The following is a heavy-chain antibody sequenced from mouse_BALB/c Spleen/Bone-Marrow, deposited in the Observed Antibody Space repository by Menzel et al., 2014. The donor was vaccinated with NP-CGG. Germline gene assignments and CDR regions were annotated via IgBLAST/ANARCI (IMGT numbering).Heavy chain of an antibody. CDR2: IDPANGNT. Sequence: VQLQQSGVELVKPGASVKLSCTASGFNIKDTYMHWVKQRPEQGLEWIGRIDPANGNTKYDPKFQGKATITADTSSNTAYLQLSSLTSEDTAVYYCASYYYGSSGFAYWGQGTLVTVSA. D-gene: IGHD1-1*01. CDR1: GFNIKDTY. V-gene: IGHV14-3*02. J-gene: IGHJ3*01. CDR3: ASYYYGSSGFAY.